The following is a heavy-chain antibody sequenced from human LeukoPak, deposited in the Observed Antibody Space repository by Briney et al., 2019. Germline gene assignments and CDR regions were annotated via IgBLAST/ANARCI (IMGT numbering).Heavy chain of an antibody. J-gene: IGHJ3*02. CDR2: IYYSGST. Sequence: SETLSLTCTVSGYSISSGYYWGWIRQPPGKGLEWIGSIYYSGSTYYNPSLKSRVTISVDTSKNQFSLKLSSVTAADTAVYYCATIPEFYGDYARMGAFDIWGQGTMVTVSS. CDR3: ATIPEFYGDYARMGAFDI. V-gene: IGHV4-38-2*02. CDR1: GYSISSGYY. D-gene: IGHD4-17*01.